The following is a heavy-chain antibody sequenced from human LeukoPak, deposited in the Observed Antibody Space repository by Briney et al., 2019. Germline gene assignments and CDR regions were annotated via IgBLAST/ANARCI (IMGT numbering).Heavy chain of an antibody. Sequence: GASVKVSCKASGGTFSSYAISWVRQAPGQGLEWMGGIIPIFGTANYAQKFQGRVTITADESTSTAYMELSSLRSEDTAVYYCGRPRRRGVFDIWGKGTMVTVSS. CDR1: GGTFSSYA. CDR3: GRPRRRGVFDI. J-gene: IGHJ3*02. CDR2: IIPIFGTA. D-gene: IGHD1-14*01. V-gene: IGHV1-69*13.